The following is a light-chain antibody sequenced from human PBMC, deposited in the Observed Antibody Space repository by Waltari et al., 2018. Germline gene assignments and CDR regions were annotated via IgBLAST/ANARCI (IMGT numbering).Light chain of an antibody. Sequence: QSALTQPASVSGSPGQSITISCTGTSSDIGAYNYVSCYQQPPGKAPKLLISTVTNPPTGNRTKRMMRGVSDRRSGVPERFSGTKSGTQATLRISGVQAEDEADYYCSSYRSRNTPVLFGGGTTLTVV. J-gene: IGLJ3*02. CDR2: TVTNPPTGNRTKRMMRGVS. CDR1: SSDIGAYNY. V-gene: IGLV2-14*01. CDR3: SSYRSRNTPVL.